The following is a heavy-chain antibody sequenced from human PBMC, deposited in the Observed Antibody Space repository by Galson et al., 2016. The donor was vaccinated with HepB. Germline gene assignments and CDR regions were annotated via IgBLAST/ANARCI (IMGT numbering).Heavy chain of an antibody. J-gene: IGHJ4*02. CDR1: AFSFSSYT. D-gene: IGHD6-19*01. CDR2: ISRSSNFI. V-gene: IGHV3-21*01. Sequence: SLRLSCAASAFSFSSYTMNWVRQAPGKGLEWVSSISRSSNFIYYADSVKGRFTISRDNAKNSLYLQMNSLRAEDTAVYYCARAIAVAVVDYWGQGTLVTV. CDR3: ARAIAVAVVDY.